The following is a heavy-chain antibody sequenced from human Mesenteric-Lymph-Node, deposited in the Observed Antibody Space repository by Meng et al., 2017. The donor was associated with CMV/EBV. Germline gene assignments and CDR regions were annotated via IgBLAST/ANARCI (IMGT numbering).Heavy chain of an antibody. V-gene: IGHV3-30*04. Sequence: GESLKISCTGSGFTVGDYTMSWVRQARGKGLEWVAVISYDGSNKYYADSVKGRFTISRDNSKNTLYLQMNSLRAEDTAVYYCARDVYDYVWGSYRYTFDYWGQGTLVTVSS. J-gene: IGHJ4*02. D-gene: IGHD3-16*02. CDR2: ISYDGSNK. CDR3: ARDVYDYVWGSYRYTFDY. CDR1: GFTVGDYT.